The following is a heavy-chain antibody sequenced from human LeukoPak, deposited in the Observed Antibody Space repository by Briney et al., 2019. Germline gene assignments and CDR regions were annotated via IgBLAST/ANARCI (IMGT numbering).Heavy chain of an antibody. CDR1: GGSFSGYY. CDR2: INHSGST. CDR3: ARLPALLWFGESLFGASVGFDY. D-gene: IGHD3-10*01. J-gene: IGHJ4*02. V-gene: IGHV4-34*01. Sequence: SETLSLACAVYGGSFSGYYWSWIRQPPGKGLEWIGEINHSGSTNYNPSLKSRVTISVDTSKNQFSLKLSSVTAADTAVYYCARLPALLWFGESLFGASVGFDYWGQGTLVTVSS.